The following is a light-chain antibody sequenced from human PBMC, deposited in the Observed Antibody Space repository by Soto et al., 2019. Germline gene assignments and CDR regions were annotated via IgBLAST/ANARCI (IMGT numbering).Light chain of an antibody. CDR3: LQDYNYPRT. CDR1: QTISSW. J-gene: IGKJ1*01. V-gene: IGKV1-5*03. CDR2: KAS. Sequence: DIQMTQSPATLSGSVGDRVAITCRASQTISSWLAWYQQKPGKAPKLLIYKASTLKSGVPSRFSGSGSGTDFTLTISSLQPEDFETYYCLQDYNYPRTFGQGTKVDIK.